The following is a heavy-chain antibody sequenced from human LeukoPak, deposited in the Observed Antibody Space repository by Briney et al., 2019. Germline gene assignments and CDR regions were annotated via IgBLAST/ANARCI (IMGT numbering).Heavy chain of an antibody. CDR2: INHSGST. Sequence: SETLSLTCAVYGGSFSGYYWSWIRQPPGKGLEWIGEINHSGSTNYNPSLKSQVTISVDTSKNQFSLKLSSVTAADTAVYYCARGPNCSGGSCPDYWGQGTLVTVSS. D-gene: IGHD2-15*01. CDR1: GGSFSGYY. V-gene: IGHV4-34*01. J-gene: IGHJ4*02. CDR3: ARGPNCSGGSCPDY.